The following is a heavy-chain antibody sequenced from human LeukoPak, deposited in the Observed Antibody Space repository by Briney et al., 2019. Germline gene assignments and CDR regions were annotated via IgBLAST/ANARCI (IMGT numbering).Heavy chain of an antibody. CDR1: GGSISNNNYY. D-gene: IGHD1-1*01. CDR2: IYYSGSP. Sequence: SETLSLTCTVSGGSISNNNYYWAWIRQPPGKGLECIGSIYYSGSPSYNPSLKSRVTISVDTSKNQFSLRLSSVTAADTAVYYCATCRTAKTGFDYWGQGTLVTVSS. V-gene: IGHV4-39*01. CDR3: ATCRTAKTGFDY. J-gene: IGHJ4*02.